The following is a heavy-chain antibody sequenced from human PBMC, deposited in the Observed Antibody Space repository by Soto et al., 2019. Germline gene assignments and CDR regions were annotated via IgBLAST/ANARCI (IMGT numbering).Heavy chain of an antibody. V-gene: IGHV3-23*01. CDR2: ISGGGSDA. CDR1: RFTFSSYA. D-gene: IGHD3-3*02. J-gene: IGHJ4*02. CDR3: ARSLLLASTDAVPLDY. Sequence: GGSLRLSSAAARFTFSSYAMSWVRQAPGKGLEWVSPISGGGSDACYADSVKGRVPISRDNAQNTLYLQMTSLRADDTAVYYFARSLLLASTDAVPLDYWGQGALVPVRS.